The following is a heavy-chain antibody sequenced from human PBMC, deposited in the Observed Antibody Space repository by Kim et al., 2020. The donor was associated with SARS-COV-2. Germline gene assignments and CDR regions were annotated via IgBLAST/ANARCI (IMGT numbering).Heavy chain of an antibody. V-gene: IGHV1-46*01. CDR3: ARDKGVVPAAKWGWFDP. Sequence: CQGRVTMTRDTSTSTVYMELSSLRSEDTAVYYCARDKGVVPAAKWGWFDPWGQGTLVTVSS. D-gene: IGHD2-2*01. J-gene: IGHJ5*02.